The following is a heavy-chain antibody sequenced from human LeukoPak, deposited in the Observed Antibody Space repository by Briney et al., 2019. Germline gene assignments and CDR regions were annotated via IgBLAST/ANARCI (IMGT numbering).Heavy chain of an antibody. Sequence: ASVKVSCKASGYTFTRYGISWVRQAPGQGLEWMGWISAYNGNTKYAQKLQGRVTMTTDTSTSTAYMELRSLRSGDTAVYYCARESYDFWSGYRYCFDYWGQGTLVTVSS. CDR3: ARESYDFWSGYRYCFDY. CDR2: ISAYNGNT. D-gene: IGHD3-3*01. CDR1: GYTFTRYG. J-gene: IGHJ4*02. V-gene: IGHV1-18*01.